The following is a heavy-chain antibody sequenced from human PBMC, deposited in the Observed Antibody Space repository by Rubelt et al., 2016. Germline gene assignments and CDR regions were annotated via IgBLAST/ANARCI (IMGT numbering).Heavy chain of an antibody. Sequence: RLSCAASGFMFSNFSMNWVRQAPGKGLEWISFIRSNSDTIYYADSVKGRFTVSRDNAKNSMYLQMNSLRAEDTAVYYCARARGYSSGFRDYYFDYWGQGTLVTVSS. J-gene: IGHJ4*02. D-gene: IGHD5-18*01. V-gene: IGHV3-48*04. CDR1: GFMFSNFS. CDR2: IRSNSDTI. CDR3: ARARGYSSGFRDYYFDY.